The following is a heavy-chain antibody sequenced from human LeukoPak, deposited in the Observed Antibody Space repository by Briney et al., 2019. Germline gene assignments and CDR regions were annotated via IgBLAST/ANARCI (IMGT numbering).Heavy chain of an antibody. CDR1: GGSISSGDYY. D-gene: IGHD3-22*01. V-gene: IGHV4-30-4*01. J-gene: IGHJ4*02. Sequence: SETLSLTSTVSGGSISSGDYYWSWIRQPPGKGLEWIGYIYYSGSTYYNPSLKSRVTISVDTSKNQFSLKLSSVTAADTAVYYCARVARYSYVFDYWGQGTLVTVSS. CDR3: ARVARYSYVFDY. CDR2: IYYSGST.